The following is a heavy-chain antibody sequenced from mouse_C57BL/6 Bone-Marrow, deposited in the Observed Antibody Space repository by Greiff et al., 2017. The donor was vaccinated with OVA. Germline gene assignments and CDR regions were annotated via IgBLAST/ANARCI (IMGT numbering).Heavy chain of an antibody. CDR2: INPSTGGT. Sequence: EVKLQESGPELVKPGASVKISCKASGYSFTGYYMNWVKQSPEKSLEWIGEINPSTGGTTYNQKFKAKATLTVDKSSSTAYMQLKGLTSEDSAVYYCASVTGTDYAMDYWGQGTSVTVSS. V-gene: IGHV1-42*01. D-gene: IGHD4-1*01. CDR1: GYSFTGYY. CDR3: ASVTGTDYAMDY. J-gene: IGHJ4*01.